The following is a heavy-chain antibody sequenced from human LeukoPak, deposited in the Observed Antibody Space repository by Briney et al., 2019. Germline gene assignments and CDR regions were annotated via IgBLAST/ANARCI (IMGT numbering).Heavy chain of an antibody. V-gene: IGHV3-9*01. CDR3: AKHLTATNTYIFFGLDV. J-gene: IGHJ6*02. D-gene: IGHD1-26*01. CDR2: INWNGGGK. CDR1: GYSFKDYG. Sequence: GGSLRLSCAATGYSFKDYGMHWIRQPPGKGLEWVSAINWNGGGKDYADSVKGRFTIFRDNAKNSLYLQLSSLRPEDTALYYCAKHLTATNTYIFFGLDVWGQGTSVTVSS.